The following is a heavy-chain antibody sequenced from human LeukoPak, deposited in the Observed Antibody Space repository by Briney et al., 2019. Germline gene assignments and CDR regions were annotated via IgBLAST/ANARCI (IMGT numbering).Heavy chain of an antibody. V-gene: IGHV1-69*06. CDR2: IIPIFGTA. J-gene: IGHJ4*02. CDR1: GFTFSSYA. Sequence: GGSLRLSCAASGFTFSSYAMSWVRQAPGQGLEWMGGIIPIFGTANYAQKFQGRVTITADKSTSTAYMELSSLRSEDTAVYYCARERYYYDSSGYSRWGQGTLVTVSS. CDR3: ARERYYYDSSGYSR. D-gene: IGHD3-22*01.